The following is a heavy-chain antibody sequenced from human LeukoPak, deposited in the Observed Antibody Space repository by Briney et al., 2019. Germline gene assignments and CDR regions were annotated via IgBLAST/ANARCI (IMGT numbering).Heavy chain of an antibody. Sequence: GGSLRLSCAASGFSFSSFAMSWVRQAPGKGLEWVSAITGSGSNTYYADSVKGRFTITRDNSKNTLYLQMNSMRADDTAVYYCARRTALEQYFDYWGQGTLVTVSS. D-gene: IGHD1/OR15-1a*01. CDR1: GFSFSSFA. CDR3: ARRTALEQYFDY. V-gene: IGHV3-23*01. CDR2: ITGSGSNT. J-gene: IGHJ4*02.